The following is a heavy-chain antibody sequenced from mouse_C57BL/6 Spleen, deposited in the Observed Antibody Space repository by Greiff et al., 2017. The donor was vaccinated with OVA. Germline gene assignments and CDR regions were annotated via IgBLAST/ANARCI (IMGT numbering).Heavy chain of an antibody. CDR2: IYPRSGNT. CDR1: GYTFTSYG. V-gene: IGHV1-81*01. J-gene: IGHJ2*01. D-gene: IGHD3-2*02. Sequence: QVQLQQSGAELARPGASVKLSCKASGYTFTSYGISWVKQRTGQGLEWIGEIYPRSGNTYYNEKFKGKATLTADKSSSTAYMELRSLTSEDSAVYFCARARGTQATYYFDYWGQGTTLTVSS. CDR3: ARARGTQATYYFDY.